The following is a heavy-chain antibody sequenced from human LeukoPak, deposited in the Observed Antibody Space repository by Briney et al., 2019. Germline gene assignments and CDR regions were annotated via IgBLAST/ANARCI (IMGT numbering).Heavy chain of an antibody. V-gene: IGHV3-21*04. J-gene: IGHJ4*02. CDR1: GFTFSSFS. D-gene: IGHD2-2*01. Sequence: GGSLRLSCAASGFTFSSFSMIWVRQAPGKGLEWVSPTSSSSAYTFYAESGKGRFTISRDNAKNSLFLQMNSLRAEDTAMYYCARDCQYCSNTNCRCCWGQGTLVTVSS. CDR2: TSSSSAYT. CDR3: ARDCQYCSNTNCRCC.